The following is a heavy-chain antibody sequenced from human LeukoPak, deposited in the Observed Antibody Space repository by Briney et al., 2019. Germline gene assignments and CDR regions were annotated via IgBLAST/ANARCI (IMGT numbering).Heavy chain of an antibody. CDR2: IIPIFGTA. Sequence: GASVKVSCKASGYTFTSYGISWVRQAPGQGLEWMGGIIPIFGTADYAQKFQGRVTITADESTSTAYMELSSLRSEDTAVYYCARGGDTAMVTQEPDYWGQGTLVTVSS. J-gene: IGHJ4*02. V-gene: IGHV1-69*13. CDR3: ARGGDTAMVTQEPDY. D-gene: IGHD5-18*01. CDR1: GYTFTSYG.